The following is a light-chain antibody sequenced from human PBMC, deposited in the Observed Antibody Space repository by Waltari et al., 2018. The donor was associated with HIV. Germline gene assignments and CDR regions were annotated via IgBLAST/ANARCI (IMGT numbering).Light chain of an antibody. J-gene: IGLJ2*01. V-gene: IGLV1-36*01. CDR1: NSNIGSHA. CDR2: HDD. CDR3: ATWDDGLNALL. Sequence: QSVLTQSPSVSEAPGPRVTISCSGSNSNIGSHAVTCYRQSPGKPPRLLVYHDDLILSGVSDRLSASKSGTSASLAINDLQSEDESLYYCATWDDGLNALLFGGGTKVTVL.